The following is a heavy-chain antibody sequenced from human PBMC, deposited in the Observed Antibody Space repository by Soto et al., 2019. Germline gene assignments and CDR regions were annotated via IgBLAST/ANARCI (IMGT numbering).Heavy chain of an antibody. CDR1: GYTFTSYG. J-gene: IGHJ6*02. V-gene: IGHV1-18*01. D-gene: IGHD3-10*01. CDR3: ARRQHPSFSGRAFDYYYVMDV. Sequence: ASVKVSFKASGYTFTSYGISWVRQAPVQVLDWIVWISAYNGNTNYAQKLQGRVTMTTDTSTSKAYMELRRLRSDDTAVYYCARRQHPSFSGRAFDYYYVMDVWGQGPTVTVSS. CDR2: ISAYNGNT.